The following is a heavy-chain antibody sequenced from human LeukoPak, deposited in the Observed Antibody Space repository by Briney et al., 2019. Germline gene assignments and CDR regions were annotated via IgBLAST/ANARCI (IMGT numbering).Heavy chain of an antibody. CDR2: INPNSGGT. Sequence: ASVKVSCKASGYTFTGYYMHWVRQAPEQGLEWMGWINPNSGGTNYAQKFQGRVTMTRDTSISTAYMELSRLRSDDTAVYYCARARYTMVRGVNAPGDYWGQGTLVTVSS. V-gene: IGHV1-2*02. CDR1: GYTFTGYY. CDR3: ARARYTMVRGVNAPGDY. J-gene: IGHJ4*02. D-gene: IGHD3-10*01.